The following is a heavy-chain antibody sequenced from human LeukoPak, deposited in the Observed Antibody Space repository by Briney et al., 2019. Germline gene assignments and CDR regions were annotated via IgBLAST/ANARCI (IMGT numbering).Heavy chain of an antibody. D-gene: IGHD3-10*01. CDR3: ARVLWFGESFDAFDI. J-gene: IGHJ3*02. V-gene: IGHV1-2*02. CDR2: INPKPGAT. Sequence: ASVKVSCKASGFPFTGYYIHWVRQAPGQELEWMGWINPKPGATKYAQNFQGRVTMTRDTSINTVYMELNRLRSDDTAVYYCARVLWFGESFDAFDIWGQGTMVIVSS. CDR1: GFPFTGYY.